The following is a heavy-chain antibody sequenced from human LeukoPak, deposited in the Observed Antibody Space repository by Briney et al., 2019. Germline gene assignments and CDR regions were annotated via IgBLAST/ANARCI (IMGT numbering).Heavy chain of an antibody. CDR1: GGSISSNDYY. J-gene: IGHJ4*02. CDR2: IYYSGST. Sequence: SETLSLTCTVSGGSISSNDYYWDWIRQPPGMGLEYIGSIYYSGSTYYNPSLKSRVTISVDTSKNQFSLKLSSVTAADTAVYYCARHRGSSSLFDYWGQGTLVTVSS. V-gene: IGHV4-39*01. CDR3: ARHRGSSSLFDY. D-gene: IGHD6-6*01.